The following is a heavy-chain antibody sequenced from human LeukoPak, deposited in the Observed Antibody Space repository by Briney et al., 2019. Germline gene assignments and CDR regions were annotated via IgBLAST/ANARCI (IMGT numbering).Heavy chain of an antibody. J-gene: IGHJ4*02. CDR1: GFTFSSYG. D-gene: IGHD3-22*01. V-gene: IGHV3-33*01. Sequence: GRSLRLSCAASGFTFSSYGMHWVRQAPGKGLEWVVVIWYDGSNKYYADSVKGRFTISRDNSKNTLYLQMNSLRAEDTAVYYCATYYYDTLGDYWGQGTLVTVSS. CDR2: IWYDGSNK. CDR3: ATYYYDTLGDY.